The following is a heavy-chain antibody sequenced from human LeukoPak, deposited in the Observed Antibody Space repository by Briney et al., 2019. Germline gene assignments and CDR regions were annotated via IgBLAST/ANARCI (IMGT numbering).Heavy chain of an antibody. D-gene: IGHD5-18*01. CDR1: GGSFSGYY. V-gene: IGHV4-34*01. Sequence: SETLSLTCAVYGGSFSGYYWSWIRQPPGKGLEWIGEINHSGSTNYNPSLKSRVTISVDTSKNQFSLKLSSVTAADTAVYYCARGEGGYSYGLDYWGQGTLVTVSS. J-gene: IGHJ4*02. CDR2: INHSGST. CDR3: ARGEGGYSYGLDY.